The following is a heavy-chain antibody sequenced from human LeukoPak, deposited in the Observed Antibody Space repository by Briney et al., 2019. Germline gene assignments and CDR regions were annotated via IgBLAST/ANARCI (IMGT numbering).Heavy chain of an antibody. CDR1: GYTFTGYY. J-gene: IGHJ3*02. Sequence: ASVKVSCKASGYTFTGYYMHWVRQAPGQGLEWMGGIIPIFGTANYAQKFQGRVTITADESTSTAYMELSSLRSEDTAVYYCARVKLIYDYIWGSYARGTDAFDIWGQGTMVTVSS. V-gene: IGHV1-69*13. CDR3: ARVKLIYDYIWGSYARGTDAFDI. CDR2: IIPIFGTA. D-gene: IGHD3-16*01.